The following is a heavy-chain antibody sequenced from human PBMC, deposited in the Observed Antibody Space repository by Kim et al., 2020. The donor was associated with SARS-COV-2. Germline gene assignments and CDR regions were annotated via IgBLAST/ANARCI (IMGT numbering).Heavy chain of an antibody. CDR3: ATGYSSGWNIDY. Sequence: YSADTVKGRFTNSRDKSKNTLYLQMNSLRAEDTAVYYCATGYSSGWNIDYWGQGTLVTVSS. V-gene: IGHV3-33*01. J-gene: IGHJ4*02. D-gene: IGHD6-19*01.